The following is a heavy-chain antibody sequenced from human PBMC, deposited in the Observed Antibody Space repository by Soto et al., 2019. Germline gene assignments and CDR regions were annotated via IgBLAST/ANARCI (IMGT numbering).Heavy chain of an antibody. CDR2: IIPIFGTA. CDR3: ARLFRGYSYGYFDY. D-gene: IGHD5-18*01. Sequence: QVQLVQSGAEVKKPGSSVKVSCKASGGTFSSYAISWVRQAPGQGLEWMGGIIPIFGTANYAQKFQGRVTSTANESTSTAYMELISLRSEDSAVYYCARLFRGYSYGYFDYWGQGKLVAVSS. J-gene: IGHJ4*02. V-gene: IGHV1-69*01. CDR1: GGTFSSYA.